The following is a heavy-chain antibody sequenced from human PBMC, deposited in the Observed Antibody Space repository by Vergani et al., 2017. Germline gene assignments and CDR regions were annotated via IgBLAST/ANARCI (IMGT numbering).Heavy chain of an antibody. CDR2: IIPILGIA. CDR3: ARGPTRYCISTSCYAVSSYYYYMDV. CDR1: GGTFSSYT. Sequence: QVQLVQSGAEVKKPGSSVKVSCKASGGTFSSYTISWVRQAPGQGLEWMGRIIPILGIANYAQKFQGRVTITADKSTSTAYMELSSLRSEDTAVYYCARGPTRYCISTSCYAVSSYYYYMDVWGKGTTVTVSS. D-gene: IGHD2-2*01. V-gene: IGHV1-69*02. J-gene: IGHJ6*03.